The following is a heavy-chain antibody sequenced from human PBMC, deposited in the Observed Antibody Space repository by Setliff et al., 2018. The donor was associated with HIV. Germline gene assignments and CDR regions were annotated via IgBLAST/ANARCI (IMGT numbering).Heavy chain of an antibody. Sequence: ASVKVSCKAFGYSFTSYFLHWVRQAPGQGLEWLGIIDPNGGATNNAQKLQGRLTVTTDTSTSTLYMELSNLRSDDTAVYYCARAGGGATDQAFDIWGQGTMVTVSS. J-gene: IGHJ3*02. CDR3: ARAGGGATDQAFDI. CDR2: IDPNGGAT. D-gene: IGHD2-2*01. CDR1: GYSFTSYF. V-gene: IGHV1-46*01.